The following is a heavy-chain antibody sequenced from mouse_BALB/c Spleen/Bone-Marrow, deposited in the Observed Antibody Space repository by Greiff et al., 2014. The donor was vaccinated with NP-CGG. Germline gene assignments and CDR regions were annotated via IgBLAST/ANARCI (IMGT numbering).Heavy chain of an antibody. CDR3: ARGNYYDYDYFDY. CDR2: INPYNDGT. V-gene: IGHV1-14*01. D-gene: IGHD2-4*01. CDR1: GYTFTSYV. Sequence: EVQLMESGPELVKPGASVKMSCKASGYTFTSYVMHWVKQKPGQGLEWIGYINPYNDGTTYNEKFKGKATVTSDKSSSTAYMELSSLTSEDSAVYYCARGNYYDYDYFDYWGQGTTLTVSS. J-gene: IGHJ2*01.